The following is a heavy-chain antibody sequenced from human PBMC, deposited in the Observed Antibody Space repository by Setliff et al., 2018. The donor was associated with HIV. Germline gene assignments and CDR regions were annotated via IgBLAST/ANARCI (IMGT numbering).Heavy chain of an antibody. CDR2: VDPEDGET. D-gene: IGHD3-22*01. CDR3: ARGGVYYYDSSGWSMDY. J-gene: IGHJ4*02. CDR1: GYTFSDYY. Sequence: ASVKVSCKASGYTFSDYYMHWVQQAPGKGLEWMGRVDPEDGETNYAQKFQGRVTITADESTSTAYMELSSLRSEDTAVYYCARGGVYYYDSSGWSMDYWGQGTLVTVSS. V-gene: IGHV1-69-2*01.